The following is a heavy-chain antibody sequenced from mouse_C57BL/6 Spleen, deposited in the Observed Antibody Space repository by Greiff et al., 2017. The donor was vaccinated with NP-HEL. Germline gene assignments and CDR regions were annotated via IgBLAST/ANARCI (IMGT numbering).Heavy chain of an antibody. CDR1: GVDFSRYW. CDR3: ATYYGSSLWYFDV. V-gene: IGHV4-1*01. CDR2: INPDSSTI. J-gene: IGHJ1*03. D-gene: IGHD1-1*01. Sequence: EASGVDFSRYWMSWVRRAPGKGLEWIGEINPDSSTINYAPSLKDKFIISRDNAKNTLYLQMSKVRSEDTALYYCATYYGSSLWYFDVWGTGTTVTVSS.